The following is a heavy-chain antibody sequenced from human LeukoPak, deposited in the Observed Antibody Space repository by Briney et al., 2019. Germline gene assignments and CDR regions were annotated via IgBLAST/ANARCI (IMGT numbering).Heavy chain of an antibody. J-gene: IGHJ4*02. CDR3: AAGAPKCLHLIY. CDR2: VDSRGNS. Sequence: PSETLSLTCAVSNRSISTYYWTWIRQAPGNGLKWIGYVDSRGNSNYNPSLKSRVTISLDSSRKQFSLRVTSVTAADTAVYYCAAGAPKCLHLIYWGQGTLVTVSS. D-gene: IGHD3-10*01. V-gene: IGHV4-59*01. CDR1: NRSISTYY.